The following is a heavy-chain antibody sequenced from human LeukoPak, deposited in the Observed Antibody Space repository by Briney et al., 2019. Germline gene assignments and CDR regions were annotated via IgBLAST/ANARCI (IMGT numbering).Heavy chain of an antibody. CDR1: GYTFTSYD. D-gene: IGHD3-3*01. V-gene: IGHV1-8*03. Sequence: ASVKVSYKASGYTFTSYDINWVRQATGQGLEWMGWMNPNSGNTGYAQKFQGRVTITRNTSISTAYMELSSLRSEDTAVYYCARGGGITIFGGGDYYYMDVWGKGTTVTVSS. CDR3: ARGGGITIFGGGDYYYMDV. J-gene: IGHJ6*03. CDR2: MNPNSGNT.